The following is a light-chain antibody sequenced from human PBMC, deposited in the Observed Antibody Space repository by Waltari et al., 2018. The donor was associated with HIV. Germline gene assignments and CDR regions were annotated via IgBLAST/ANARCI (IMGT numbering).Light chain of an antibody. V-gene: IGLV2-14*03. CDR1: SSDVGGYIY. J-gene: IGLJ1*01. CDR2: DVS. Sequence: QSALTQPASVSGSPLQSSTISCTGTSSDVGGYIYVSWYQQHPGKGPKLMIYDVSNRPSGVSNRFSGSKSGNTASLTISGLQAEDEADYYCRSYTSSSTYVFGTGTKVTVL. CDR3: RSYTSSSTYV.